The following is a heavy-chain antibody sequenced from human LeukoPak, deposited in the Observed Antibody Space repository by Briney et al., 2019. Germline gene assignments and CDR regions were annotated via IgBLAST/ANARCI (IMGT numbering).Heavy chain of an antibody. CDR2: ISSSSSTI. D-gene: IGHD2-21*02. J-gene: IGHJ4*02. Sequence: GGSLRLSCAASGSTFSSYSMNWVRQAPGKGLEWVSYISSSSSTIYYADSVKGRFTISRDNAKNSLYLQMNSLRDEDTAVYYCARLAYCGGDCYFFVDYWGQGTLVTVSS. V-gene: IGHV3-48*02. CDR1: GSTFSSYS. CDR3: ARLAYCGGDCYFFVDY.